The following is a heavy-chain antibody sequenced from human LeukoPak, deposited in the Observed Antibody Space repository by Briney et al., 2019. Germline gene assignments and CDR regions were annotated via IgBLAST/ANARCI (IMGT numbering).Heavy chain of an antibody. CDR2: INHSGST. J-gene: IGHJ4*02. CDR1: GGSFSGYY. V-gene: IGHV4-34*01. D-gene: IGHD4-23*01. Sequence: SETLSLTCAVYGGSFSGYYWGWIRQPPGKGLEWIGEINHSGSTNYNPSLKSRVTISVDTSKNQFSLKLSSVTAADTAVYYCARGTTAVVNFDYWGQGTLVTVSS. CDR3: ARGTTAVVNFDY.